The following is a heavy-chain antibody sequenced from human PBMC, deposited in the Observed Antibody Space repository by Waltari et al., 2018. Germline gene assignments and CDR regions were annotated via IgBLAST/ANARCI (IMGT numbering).Heavy chain of an antibody. J-gene: IGHJ4*02. CDR3: ARTDSSGWYEIPLDY. Sequence: QVQLQQWGAGLLKPSETLSLTCAVYGGSFSGYYWSWFRRPPGQGLEWIGEINHSGSTNYHPSLKSRVTISVDTSKNQFSLKLSSVTAADTAVYYCARTDSSGWYEIPLDYWGQGTLVTVSS. CDR2: INHSGST. D-gene: IGHD6-19*01. CDR1: GGSFSGYY. V-gene: IGHV4-34*01.